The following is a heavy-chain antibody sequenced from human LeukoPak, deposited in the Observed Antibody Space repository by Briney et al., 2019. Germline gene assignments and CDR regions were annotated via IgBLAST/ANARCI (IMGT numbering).Heavy chain of an antibody. J-gene: IGHJ6*03. CDR2: INPNSGGA. CDR3: ARDSSIVVVIGLYYYYMDV. D-gene: IGHD3-22*01. Sequence: ASVKVSCKASGYTFTGYYMHRVRQAPGQGREWMGWINPNSGGANYAQKFQGRVTMTRDTSISTAYMELSRLRSDDTAVYYCARDSSIVVVIGLYYYYMDVWGKGTTVTVSS. CDR1: GYTFTGYY. V-gene: IGHV1-2*02.